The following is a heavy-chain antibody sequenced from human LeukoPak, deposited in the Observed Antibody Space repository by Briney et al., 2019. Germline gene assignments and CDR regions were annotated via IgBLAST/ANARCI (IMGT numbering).Heavy chain of an antibody. CDR1: GGSFSGYY. CDR3: ARVTHDAFDI. J-gene: IGHJ3*02. V-gene: IGHV4-34*01. Sequence: SETLSLTCAVYGGSFSGYYWSWIRQPPGKGLEWIGEVNHGGSTNYNPSLKSRVTISIDTSKNQFSLKLSSVTAADTAVYYCARVTHDAFDIWGQGTMVTVS. CDR2: VNHGGST.